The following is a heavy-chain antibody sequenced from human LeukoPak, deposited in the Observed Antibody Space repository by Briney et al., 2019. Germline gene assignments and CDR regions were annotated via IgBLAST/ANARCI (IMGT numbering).Heavy chain of an antibody. V-gene: IGHV3-23*01. J-gene: IGHJ6*03. CDR1: GFTFINYG. CDR2: ISASGGTT. D-gene: IGHD3-3*01. CDR3: ARESSIFQVVARSYMDV. Sequence: GGSLRLSCAASGFTFINYGMTWVRQAPGKGLEWVAGISASGGTTYYADSVKGRFTSSRDNSKNTLYLQMNSLRAEDTAVYYCARESSIFQVVARSYMDVWGKGTTVTVSS.